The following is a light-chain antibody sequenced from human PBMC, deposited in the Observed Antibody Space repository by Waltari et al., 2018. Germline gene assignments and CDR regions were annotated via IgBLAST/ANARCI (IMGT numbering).Light chain of an antibody. CDR2: LGS. J-gene: IGKJ1*01. Sequence: IVMTQSPLSLPVTPGQPASISCRSSQSLLHSDGYNYLDWYLQKPGQSPQLLISLGSNRASGVPDRFSGSGSGTDFTLKISRVEAEDVGVYYCMQALQSPRTFGQGTKVEIE. V-gene: IGKV2-28*01. CDR1: QSLLHSDGYNY. CDR3: MQALQSPRT.